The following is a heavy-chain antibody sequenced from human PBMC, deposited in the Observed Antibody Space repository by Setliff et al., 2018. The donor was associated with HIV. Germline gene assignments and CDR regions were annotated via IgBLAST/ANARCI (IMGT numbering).Heavy chain of an antibody. CDR1: GGSFSDYY. Sequence: SETLSLTCALYGGSFSDYYWSWIRQPPGMGLEWIGEVNRGRRTNYNSSLKSRVTISIDTSRNQFSLTVSSVTAAGTAVYYCAREIPYSYGGRGHPPWGQGTLVTSPQ. J-gene: IGHJ5*02. CDR2: VNRGRRT. CDR3: AREIPYSYGGRGHPP. D-gene: IGHD3-22*01. V-gene: IGHV4-34*01.